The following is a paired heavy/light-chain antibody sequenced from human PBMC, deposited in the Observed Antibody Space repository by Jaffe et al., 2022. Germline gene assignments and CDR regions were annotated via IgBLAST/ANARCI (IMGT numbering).Light chain of an antibody. Sequence: SYELTQPPSVSVSPGQTARITCSGDALPKQYAYWYQQKPGQAPVLVIYKDSERPSGIPERFSGSSSGTTVTLTISGVQAEDEADYYCQSADSSGISRVVFGGGTKLTVL. J-gene: IGLJ2*01. CDR2: KDS. CDR3: QSADSSGISRVV. CDR1: ALPKQY. V-gene: IGLV3-25*03.
Heavy chain of an antibody. J-gene: IGHJ2*01. V-gene: IGHV3-21*01. Sequence: EVQLVESGGGLVKPGGSLRLSCAASGFTFSSYSMNWVRQAPGKGLEWVSSISSSSSYIYYADSVKGRFTISRDNAKNSLYLQMNSLRAEDTAVYYCARDGDAAGLIAAAPRYFDLWGRGTLVTVSS. CDR2: ISSSSSYI. D-gene: IGHD6-13*01. CDR1: GFTFSSYS. CDR3: ARDGDAAGLIAAAPRYFDL.